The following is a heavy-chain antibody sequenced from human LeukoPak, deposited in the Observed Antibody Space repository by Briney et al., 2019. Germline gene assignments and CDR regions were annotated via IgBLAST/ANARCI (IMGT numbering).Heavy chain of an antibody. V-gene: IGHV3-21*01. CDR3: ATTRAPSNGRVLYYMDV. Sequence: GGSLRLSCAASGFSFGSYSMNWVRQAPGKALEWVSSIMSSSRNIYYADSVKGRFTISRDNAKNSLYLQLSSLRAEDTAAYYCATTRAPSNGRVLYYMDVWGKGTTVTVSS. D-gene: IGHD3-3*01. CDR1: GFSFGSYS. J-gene: IGHJ6*03. CDR2: IMSSSRNI.